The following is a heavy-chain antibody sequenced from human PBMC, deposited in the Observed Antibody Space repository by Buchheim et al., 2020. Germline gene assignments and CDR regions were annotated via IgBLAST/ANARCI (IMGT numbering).Heavy chain of an antibody. CDR1: GRSFSGYY. CDR3: ARGRYSSSWYTPQRYYMDV. D-gene: IGHD6-13*01. J-gene: IGHJ6*03. V-gene: IGHV4-34*01. CDR2: INHSGST. Sequence: QVQLQQWGAGLLKPSETLSLTCAVYGRSFSGYYWSWIRQPPGKGLEWIGEINHSGSTNYNASLKSRVTISIDTSKNQFSLKLRSVTAADTAVYYCARGRYSSSWYTPQRYYMDVWGKGTT.